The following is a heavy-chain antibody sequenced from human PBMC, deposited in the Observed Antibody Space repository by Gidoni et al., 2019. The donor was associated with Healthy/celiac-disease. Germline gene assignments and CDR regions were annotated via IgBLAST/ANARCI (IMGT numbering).Heavy chain of an antibody. CDR2: ISWNSGSI. CDR3: AKASSSWYGYFDY. CDR1: GFTFDDYA. D-gene: IGHD6-13*01. Sequence: EVQLVESGGGLVQPGRSLRLSCAASGFTFDDYAMHWVRQAPGKGLEWVSGISWNSGSIGYADSVKGRFTISRDNAKNSLYLQMNSLRAEDTALYYCAKASSSWYGYFDYWGQGTLVTVSS. V-gene: IGHV3-9*01. J-gene: IGHJ4*02.